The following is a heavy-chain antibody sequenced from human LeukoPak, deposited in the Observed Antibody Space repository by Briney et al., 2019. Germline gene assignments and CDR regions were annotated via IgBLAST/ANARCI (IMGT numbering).Heavy chain of an antibody. Sequence: PSETLSLTCAVYSGSFRGYYWSWIRQPPGKGLEWIGEINHSGSTNYNPSLKSRVTISVDTSKNQFSLKLSSVTAADMAVYYCARGMHPDYWGQGTLVTVSS. J-gene: IGHJ4*02. CDR1: SGSFRGYY. CDR3: ARGMHPDY. CDR2: INHSGST. V-gene: IGHV4-34*01.